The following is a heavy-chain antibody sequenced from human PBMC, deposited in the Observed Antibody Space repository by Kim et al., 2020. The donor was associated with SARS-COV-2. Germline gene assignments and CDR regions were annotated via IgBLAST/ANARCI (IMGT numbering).Heavy chain of an antibody. CDR3: TRDGMVGAAPTADV. J-gene: IGHJ4*02. Sequence: GGSLRLSCAASGFTFSSYGMHWVRQAPGKGLEWVAVIWYDGSNKYYADSVKGRFTISRDNSRNTLYLQMNSLRAEDTAVYYCTRDGMVGAAPTADVWGQGTLVTVSS. CDR2: IWYDGSNK. CDR1: GFTFSSYG. V-gene: IGHV3-33*08. D-gene: IGHD2-15*01.